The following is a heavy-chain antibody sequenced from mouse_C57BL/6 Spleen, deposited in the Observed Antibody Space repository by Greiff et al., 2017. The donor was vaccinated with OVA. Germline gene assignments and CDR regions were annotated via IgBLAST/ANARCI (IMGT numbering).Heavy chain of an antibody. J-gene: IGHJ2*01. V-gene: IGHV1-80*01. CDR1: GYAFSSYW. CDR3: ARAGYFDY. Sequence: QVQLQQSGAELVKPGASVKISCKASGYAFSSYWMNWVQQRPGKGLEWIGPIYPGDGDTNYNGKVTGTATMTADKSSSTAYMQLRSLASEDSAVYFCARAGYFDYWGQGTTLTVSS. CDR2: IYPGDGDT.